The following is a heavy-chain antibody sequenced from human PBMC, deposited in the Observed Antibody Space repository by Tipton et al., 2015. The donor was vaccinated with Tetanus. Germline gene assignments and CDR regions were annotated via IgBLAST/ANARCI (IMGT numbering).Heavy chain of an antibody. V-gene: IGHV3-48*04. Sequence: SLRLSCAASGFAFSSYNMNWVRQAPGKGLEWVSYITSSSSTIYYADSVKGRFTISRDNAKSSLFLQMNGLRVEDTAVYFCARVHVGLTEPCDHWGQGILVTVSS. D-gene: IGHD3-9*01. CDR1: GFAFSSYN. CDR2: ITSSSSTI. CDR3: ARVHVGLTEPCDH. J-gene: IGHJ4*02.